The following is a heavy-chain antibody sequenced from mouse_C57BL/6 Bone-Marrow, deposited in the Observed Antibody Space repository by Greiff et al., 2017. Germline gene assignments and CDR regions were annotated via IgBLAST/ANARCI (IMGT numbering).Heavy chain of an antibody. Sequence: QVQLQQSGAELVRPGTSVKMSCKASGYTFTSYWMQWVKQRPGQGLEWIGEIDPSDSYTNYTQKFKGKATLTVDTSSSTDYMQLSSLTSEDSAVYYCARWDGGSSPYYYAMDYWGQGTSVTVSS. CDR2: IDPSDSYT. CDR1: GYTFTSYW. D-gene: IGHD1-1*02. V-gene: IGHV1-50*01. J-gene: IGHJ4*01. CDR3: ARWDGGSSPYYYAMDY.